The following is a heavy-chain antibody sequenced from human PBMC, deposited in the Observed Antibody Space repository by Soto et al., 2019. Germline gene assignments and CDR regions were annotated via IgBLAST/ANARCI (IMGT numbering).Heavy chain of an antibody. V-gene: IGHV4-34*01. CDR1: GGSFSGHY. D-gene: IGHD3-10*01. J-gene: IGHJ5*02. CDR3: ARLIGRHYYGSGSYYRFDP. CDR2: INHSGSS. Sequence: KPSETLSLTCAVYGGSFSGHYWNWVRQFPGKGLEWIGEINHSGSSNYNPSLKSRVTISVDTSKNQFSLKLSSVTAADTAVYYCARLIGRHYYGSGSYYRFDPWGQGTLVTVSS.